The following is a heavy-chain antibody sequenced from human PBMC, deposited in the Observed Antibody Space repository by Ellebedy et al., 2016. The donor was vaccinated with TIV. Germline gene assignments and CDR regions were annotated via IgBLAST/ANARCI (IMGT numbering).Heavy chain of an antibody. V-gene: IGHV5-51*01. J-gene: IGHJ4*02. CDR2: IYPGDSDT. D-gene: IGHD3-3*01. CDR3: ARRPFRSRSLYDY. CDR1: GYSFTSYW. Sequence: GESLKISCKGSGYSFTSYWVGWVRQMPGKGLEWMGIIYPGDSDTRYRPSFQGQVTISADKSISTAYLQWSSLKASDTAMYYCARRPFRSRSLYDYWGQGTLVTVSS.